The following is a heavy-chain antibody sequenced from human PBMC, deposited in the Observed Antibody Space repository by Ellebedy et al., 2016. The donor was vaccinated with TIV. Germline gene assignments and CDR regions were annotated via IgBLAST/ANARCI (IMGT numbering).Heavy chain of an antibody. V-gene: IGHV3-33*01. D-gene: IGHD4-23*01. J-gene: IGHJ4*02. Sequence: GGSLRLSXAASGFTFSSYGMHWVRQAPGKGLEWVAVIWSDGTTKYYSDSVKGRFTISRDNSKNTLYLQMNSLRAEDTAVYYCAREIIYGGYYFDYWGQGTLVTVS. CDR1: GFTFSSYG. CDR2: IWSDGTTK. CDR3: AREIIYGGYYFDY.